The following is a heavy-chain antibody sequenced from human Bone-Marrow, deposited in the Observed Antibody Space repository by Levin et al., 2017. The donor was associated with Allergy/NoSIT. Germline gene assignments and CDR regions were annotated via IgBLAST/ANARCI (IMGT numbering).Heavy chain of an antibody. CDR2: IYYDGSA. D-gene: IGHD2/OR15-2a*01. V-gene: IGHV4-39*07. Sequence: SETLSLTCTVSGGSISDDSYYWAWVRQPPGKGLEWIGSIYYDGSAYYNPSLKTRLTISVDTSKNQFSLRVNSVTAADTAVYYCAGEPNSPYYYHYGLDVWGQGTSVTVSS. CDR3: AGEPNSPYYYHYGLDV. CDR1: GGSISDDSYY. J-gene: IGHJ6*02.